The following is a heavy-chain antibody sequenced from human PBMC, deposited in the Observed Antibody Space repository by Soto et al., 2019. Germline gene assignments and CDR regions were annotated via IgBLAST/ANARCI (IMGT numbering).Heavy chain of an antibody. Sequence: QAQLVQSGAEVKKPGASVKVSCKASGYTFTGYYMHWVRQAPGQGLEWMGEIGPESGATRYAQKFQGRVTMTRDMSITTVYMELNNLSPDDTAVYYCGRGRSGQIVVFYWGQGTPVTVSS. CDR3: GRGRSGQIVVFY. J-gene: IGHJ4*02. CDR2: IGPESGAT. V-gene: IGHV1-2*02. D-gene: IGHD1-26*01. CDR1: GYTFTGYY.